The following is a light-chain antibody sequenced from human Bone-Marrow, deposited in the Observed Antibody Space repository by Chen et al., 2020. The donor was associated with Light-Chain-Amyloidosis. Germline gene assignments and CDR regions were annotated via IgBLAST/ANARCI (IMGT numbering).Light chain of an antibody. J-gene: IGKJ4*01. CDR2: GSS. V-gene: IGKV3-20*01. CDR1: QTISSNY. CDR3: QQYGTSPLT. Sequence: EIVLTQSPGTLSLSRGEGANLSCRASQTISSNYLTWYQQQFGQAPRLLSYGSSSRATGIPDRFTGSGSGTDFTRTINRLEPEDFAMYYWQQYGTSPLTFGGGTKVEIK.